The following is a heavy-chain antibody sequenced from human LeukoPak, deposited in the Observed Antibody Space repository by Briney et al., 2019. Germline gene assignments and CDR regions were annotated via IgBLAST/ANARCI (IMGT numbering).Heavy chain of an antibody. V-gene: IGHV4-31*11. Sequence: PSETLSLTCAVSGGSISSGGYSWSWIRQPPGKGLEWIGYIYYSGSTYYNPSLKSRVTISVDTSKNQFSLKLSSVTAADTAVYYCARSRWLSEFDYWGQGTLVTVSS. D-gene: IGHD3-22*01. CDR2: IYYSGST. J-gene: IGHJ4*02. CDR3: ARSRWLSEFDY. CDR1: GGSISSGGYS.